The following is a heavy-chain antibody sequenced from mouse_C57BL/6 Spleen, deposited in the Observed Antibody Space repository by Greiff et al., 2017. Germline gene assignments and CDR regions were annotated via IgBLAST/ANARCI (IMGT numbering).Heavy chain of an antibody. J-gene: IGHJ4*01. CDR1: GYTFTSYW. V-gene: IGHV1-69*01. D-gene: IGHD1-1*01. CDR2: IDPSDSYT. CDR3: ARKDNSGSSYAMDY. Sequence: QVQLQQPGAELVMPGASVKLSCKASGYTFTSYWMHWVKQRPGQGLEWIGEIDPSDSYTNYNQKFKGKSTLTVDKSSSTAYMQLSSLTSEDSAVYYCARKDNSGSSYAMDYWGQGTSVTVSS.